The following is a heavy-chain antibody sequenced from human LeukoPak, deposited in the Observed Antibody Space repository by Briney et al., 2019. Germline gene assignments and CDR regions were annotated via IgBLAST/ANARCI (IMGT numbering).Heavy chain of an antibody. D-gene: IGHD3-22*01. CDR3: TSYDNGAYSYFDY. V-gene: IGHV3-73*01. Sequence: PGGSLKLSCAASGFTFSDSAMHWVRQASGKGLEWVGRIRSKGNSYATAYAASVKGRFTISRDDSKNTAYLQMNSLNTEDTAVYYCTSYDNGAYSYFDYWGQGTLVTVSS. J-gene: IGHJ4*02. CDR2: IRSKGNSYAT. CDR1: GFTFSDSA.